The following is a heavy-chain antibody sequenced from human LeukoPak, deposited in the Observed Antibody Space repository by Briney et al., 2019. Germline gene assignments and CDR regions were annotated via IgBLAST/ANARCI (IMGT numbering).Heavy chain of an antibody. CDR2: TYYRSKWYN. V-gene: IGHV6-1*01. CDR3: ARGVTVFGYYFDY. Sequence: SQTLSLTCAISGDSVSTNSGAWNWIRQSPSRGLEWLGRTYYRSKWYNDYAVSVKSRITINPDTSKNQFSLQLNSVSPEDTAVYSCARGVTVFGYYFDYWGQGTLVTVS. D-gene: IGHD3-10*01. CDR1: GDSVSTNSGA. J-gene: IGHJ4*02.